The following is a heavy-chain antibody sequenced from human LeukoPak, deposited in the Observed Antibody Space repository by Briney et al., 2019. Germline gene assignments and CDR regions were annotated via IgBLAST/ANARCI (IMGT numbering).Heavy chain of an antibody. V-gene: IGHV4-59*08. CDR3: ARLNDYYDSSRDAFDI. J-gene: IGHJ3*02. D-gene: IGHD3-22*01. CDR2: IFYSGST. Sequence: SETLSLTCTVSGGSISSYYWSWIRQHPGKGLEWIGYIFYSGSTNYNPSLKSRVTISVDTSKNQCSLKLSSVTAADTAVYYCARLNDYYDSSRDAFDIWGQGTMVTVSS. CDR1: GGSISSYY.